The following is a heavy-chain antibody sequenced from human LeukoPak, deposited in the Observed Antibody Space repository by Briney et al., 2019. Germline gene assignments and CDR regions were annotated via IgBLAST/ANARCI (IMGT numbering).Heavy chain of an antibody. CDR1: GGSIRNYY. J-gene: IGHJ4*02. CDR2: IHYSGST. V-gene: IGHV4-59*01. D-gene: IGHD5-12*01. CDR3: ARGGLGSGYDLGPDY. Sequence: SETLPLTCTVSGGSIRNYYRSWIRQPPGKGLEWIGYIHYSGSTNYNPSLKSRVTISVDTSKNKFSLKMGSVTAADTAVYYCARGGLGSGYDLGPDYWGQGTLVTVSS.